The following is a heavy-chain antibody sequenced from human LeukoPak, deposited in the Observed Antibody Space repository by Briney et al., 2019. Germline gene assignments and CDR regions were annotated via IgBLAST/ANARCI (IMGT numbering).Heavy chain of an antibody. CDR1: GGSFSGYY. J-gene: IGHJ4*02. Sequence: SETLSLTCAVYGGSFSGYYWSWIRQPPGKGLEWIGEINHSGSTNYNPSLKSRVTISVDTSKNQFSLKLSSVTAADTAVYYCAGHGRKNRIAAAGSRSGFDYWGQGTLVTVSS. CDR2: INHSGST. D-gene: IGHD6-13*01. V-gene: IGHV4-34*01. CDR3: AGHGRKNRIAAAGSRSGFDY.